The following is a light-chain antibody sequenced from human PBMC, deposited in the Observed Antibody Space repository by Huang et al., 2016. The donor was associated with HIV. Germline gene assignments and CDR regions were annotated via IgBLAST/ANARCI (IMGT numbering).Light chain of an antibody. Sequence: DIQTTQSPSSLSASVGDRVTIRCQASQDIDKYLNWYQQKPGKAPELLIFDASNVERGVPTRFSGSGSGTDFTFTISSLQPEDFATYYCQQSRSFGGGTKVEVK. CDR3: QQSRS. CDR2: DAS. CDR1: QDIDKY. V-gene: IGKV1-33*01. J-gene: IGKJ4*01.